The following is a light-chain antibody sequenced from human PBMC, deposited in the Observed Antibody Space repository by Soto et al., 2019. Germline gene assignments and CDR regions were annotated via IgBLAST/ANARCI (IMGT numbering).Light chain of an antibody. V-gene: IGKV3-15*01. J-gene: IGKJ1*01. CDR2: GAS. Sequence: EIVMTQSPATLSVSPGERATLSCRASQGVSSSYLAWYQQKPGQAPRLLIYGASTRATDIPARFSGSGSGTEFTLTISSLQSEDFAVYYCQQYNNWPSWTFGQGTKVDIK. CDR3: QQYNNWPSWT. CDR1: QGVSSSY.